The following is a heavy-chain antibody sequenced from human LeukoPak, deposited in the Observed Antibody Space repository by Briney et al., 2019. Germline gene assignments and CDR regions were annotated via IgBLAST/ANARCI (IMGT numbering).Heavy chain of an antibody. J-gene: IGHJ6*03. V-gene: IGHV3-23*01. CDR3: AKHLGSHSFLFYYMDV. Sequence: GGSLRLSCEASEFTFSRLAMSWIRQPPGTGLEWVSTLSGSGGATYYADSVKGRFTTSRDNSKDTLYLQMDNLGADDTAVYYCAKHLGSHSFLFYYMDVWGKGTSVIVSS. D-gene: IGHD2-21*01. CDR2: LSGSGGAT. CDR1: EFTFSRLA.